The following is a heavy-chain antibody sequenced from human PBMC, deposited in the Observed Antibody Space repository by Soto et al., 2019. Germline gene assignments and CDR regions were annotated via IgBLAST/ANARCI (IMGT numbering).Heavy chain of an antibody. D-gene: IGHD3-22*01. CDR3: VRDYYDTSGYPNTFDM. Sequence: GGSLRLSCAASGFTLCRHTMNWVRQAPGKGLEWVSFIGSRTSDIYYADSFKGRFTIYRDNAKNSLYLDLTRLRAEDTAVYFSVRDYYDTSGYPNTFDMWGQGTMVTVSS. V-gene: IGHV3-21*01. CDR1: GFTLCRHT. J-gene: IGHJ3*02. CDR2: IGSRTSDI.